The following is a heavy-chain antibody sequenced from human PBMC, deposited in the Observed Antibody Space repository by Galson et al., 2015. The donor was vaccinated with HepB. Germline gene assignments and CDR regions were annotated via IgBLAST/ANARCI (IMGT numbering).Heavy chain of an antibody. CDR1: GFTFSSYA. J-gene: IGHJ4*02. Sequence: SLRLSCAASGFTFSSYAMHWVRRAPGKGLEWVAVISYDGSNKYYADSVKGRFTISRDNSKNTLYLQMNSLRAEDTAVYYCARDRLLWFGELSFDYWGQGTLVTVSS. CDR2: ISYDGSNK. CDR3: ARDRLLWFGELSFDY. D-gene: IGHD3-10*01. V-gene: IGHV3-30-3*01.